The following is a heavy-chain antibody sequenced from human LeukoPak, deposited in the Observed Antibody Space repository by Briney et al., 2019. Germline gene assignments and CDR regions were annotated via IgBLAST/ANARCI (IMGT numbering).Heavy chain of an antibody. CDR2: ISSSGTTI. CDR3: ARRRDSGSLQHFDY. J-gene: IGHJ4*02. Sequence: GSLRLSCAASGFTFSDYYMSWIRQAPGKGLEWVSYISSSGTTIYYADSVKGRFTISRDNAKNSLYLQMNSLRAEDTAVYYCARRRDSGSLQHFDYWGQGTLVTVSS. D-gene: IGHD1-26*01. CDR1: GFTFSDYY. V-gene: IGHV3-11*01.